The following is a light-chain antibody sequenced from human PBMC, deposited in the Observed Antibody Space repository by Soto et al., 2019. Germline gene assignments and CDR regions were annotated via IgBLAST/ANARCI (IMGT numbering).Light chain of an antibody. Sequence: DIVVTQSPDSLAVSLGERATINCKSSQSVLYTANSKNYLAWYQQKAGQPPNLIISWASTRESGVPDRFNGSGSGTDFTLTISSLQPEDVADYYCEQHFSTPYSFGQGTELEIK. CDR1: QSVLYTANSKNY. J-gene: IGKJ2*03. CDR3: EQHFSTPYS. V-gene: IGKV4-1*01. CDR2: WAS.